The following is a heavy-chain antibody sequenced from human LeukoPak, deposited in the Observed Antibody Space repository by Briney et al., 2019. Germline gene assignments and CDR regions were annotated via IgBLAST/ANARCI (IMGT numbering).Heavy chain of an antibody. Sequence: GESLKFSCKRSGYRFTSYWIGWVRQMPGKGLEWMGVIYPGDSDTRYSPSFQGQVTISADKSISTAYLQWSSLKASDTAMYYCARQGYDSSDFDYWGQGTLVTVSS. J-gene: IGHJ4*02. CDR2: IYPGDSDT. D-gene: IGHD3-22*01. CDR3: ARQGYDSSDFDY. CDR1: GYRFTSYW. V-gene: IGHV5-51*01.